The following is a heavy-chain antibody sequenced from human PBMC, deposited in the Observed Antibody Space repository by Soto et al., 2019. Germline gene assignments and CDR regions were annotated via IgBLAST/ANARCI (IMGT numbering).Heavy chain of an antibody. D-gene: IGHD6-13*01. CDR1: GFTVISTY. V-gene: IGHV3-53*01. J-gene: IGHJ6*02. CDR3: ARDRIEAAGTPRFNYYYGMDV. CDR2: IYGGLTT. Sequence: QPGGSLRLSCAASGFTVISTYMTWVRQAPGKGLEWVSVIYGGLTTSYADSVRGRFTISRDNSKNTVFLQMNSLRGEDTAVYYCARDRIEAAGTPRFNYYYGMDVWGQGTTVTVSS.